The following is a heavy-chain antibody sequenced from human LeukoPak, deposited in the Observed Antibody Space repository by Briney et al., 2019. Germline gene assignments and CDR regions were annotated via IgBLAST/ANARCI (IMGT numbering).Heavy chain of an antibody. CDR3: ARGRTNLPFDY. Sequence: SETLSLTCTVSGGSISSGGYYWSWIRQHPGKGLEWIGYIYYSGSTYYNPSLKSRVTISVDTSKNQFSLKLSSVTAADTAVYYCARGRTNLPFDYWGQGTLVTVSS. D-gene: IGHD1-14*01. CDR1: GGSISSGGYY. J-gene: IGHJ4*02. CDR2: IYYSGST. V-gene: IGHV4-31*03.